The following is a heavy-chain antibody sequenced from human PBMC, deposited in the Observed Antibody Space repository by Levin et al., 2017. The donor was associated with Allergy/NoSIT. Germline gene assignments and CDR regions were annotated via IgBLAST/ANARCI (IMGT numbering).Heavy chain of an antibody. CDR1: GYTLTELS. Sequence: GESLKISCKVSGYTLTELSMHWVRQAPGKGLEWMGGFDPEDGETIYAQKFQGRVTMTEDTSTDTAYMELSSLRSEDTAVYYCATDRASGSYYEGDYWGQGTLVTVSS. CDR3: ATDRASGSYYEGDY. CDR2: FDPEDGET. J-gene: IGHJ4*02. D-gene: IGHD1-26*01. V-gene: IGHV1-24*01.